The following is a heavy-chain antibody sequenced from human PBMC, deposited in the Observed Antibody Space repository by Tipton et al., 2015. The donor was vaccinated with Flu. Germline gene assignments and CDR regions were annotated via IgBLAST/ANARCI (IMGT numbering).Heavy chain of an antibody. Sequence: GSLRLSCSVSGGSINSYYWSWIRQPAGKGLEWIGRISMGGRTNYNPSLKSRVTMSVDLFKNQISLRLTSVTAADTAVYYCARRDYSNYVSDPKNWFDSWGQGTLVTVS. V-gene: IGHV4-4*07. CDR2: ISMGGRT. CDR1: GGSINSYY. J-gene: IGHJ5*01. CDR3: ARRDYSNYVSDPKNWFDS. D-gene: IGHD4-11*01.